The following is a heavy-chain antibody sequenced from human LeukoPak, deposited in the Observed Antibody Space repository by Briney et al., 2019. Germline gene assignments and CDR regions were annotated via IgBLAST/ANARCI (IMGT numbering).Heavy chain of an antibody. J-gene: IGHJ6*02. CDR3: ARDFRASRYYYYYYGMDV. Sequence: GGSLRLSCAASGFTFSDYYMSWIRQAPGKGLEWVAVISYDGSNKYYADSVKGRFTISRDNSKNTLYLQMNSLRAEDTAVYYCARDFRASRYYYYYYGMDVWGQGTTVTVSS. CDR2: ISYDGSNK. CDR1: GFTFSDYY. V-gene: IGHV3-30-3*01.